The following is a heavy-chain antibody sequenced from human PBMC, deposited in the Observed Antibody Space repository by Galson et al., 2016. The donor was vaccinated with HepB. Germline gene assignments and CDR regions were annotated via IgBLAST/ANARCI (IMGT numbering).Heavy chain of an antibody. V-gene: IGHV3-20*04. J-gene: IGHJ2*01. Sequence: SLRLSCAASGFTFDDYGMTWVRQAPGKGLEWVSGISWNGGGTTYADSVKGRFTISRDDAKNSPYLQMNSLIDEDAALYYCARDVSSSSSIWYFDLWGRGTLVTVSS. CDR1: GFTFDDYG. D-gene: IGHD6-6*01. CDR2: ISWNGGGT. CDR3: ARDVSSSSSIWYFDL.